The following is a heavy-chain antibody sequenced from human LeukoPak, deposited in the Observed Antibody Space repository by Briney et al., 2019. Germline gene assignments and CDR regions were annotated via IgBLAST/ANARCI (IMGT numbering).Heavy chain of an antibody. J-gene: IGHJ4*02. Sequence: GASVKVSCKASGGTFSSYAISWVRQAPGQGLEWMGGIIPIFGTANYAQKFQGRVTITADESTSTAYMELSSLRSEDTAVYYCAREYCSSTSCYVFFDYWGQGTLVTVSS. CDR2: IIPIFGTA. V-gene: IGHV1-69*13. CDR3: AREYCSSTSCYVFFDY. CDR1: GGTFSSYA. D-gene: IGHD2-2*01.